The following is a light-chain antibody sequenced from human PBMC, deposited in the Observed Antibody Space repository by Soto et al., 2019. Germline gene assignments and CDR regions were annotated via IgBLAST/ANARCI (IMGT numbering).Light chain of an antibody. CDR2: GAS. J-gene: IGKJ1*01. V-gene: IGKV3D-7*01. Sequence: TQSRLPLSLSPVERVTLSCRSIQTVSSSYLTWYQQRPGQAPRLLIYGASTRATCIPARFSGSGSGTDFPLTISSRQPEDFAGYYCQQYNNGTPWTFGQGTKVDIK. CDR1: QTVSSSY. CDR3: QQYNNGTPWT.